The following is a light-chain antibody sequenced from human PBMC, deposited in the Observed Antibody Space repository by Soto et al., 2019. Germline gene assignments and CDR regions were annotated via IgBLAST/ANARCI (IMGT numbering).Light chain of an antibody. J-gene: IGLJ1*01. V-gene: IGLV2-8*01. Sequence: QSVLTQPPSASASPGQSVTISCTGTSSDVGGYDYVSWYQQHPGKAPRLMIYEVTKRPSGVPDRFSGSKSGSTASLTVSGLQADDEADYCCSSYAGSSNPNVFGTGTKVTVL. CDR2: EVT. CDR1: SSDVGGYDY. CDR3: SSYAGSSNPNV.